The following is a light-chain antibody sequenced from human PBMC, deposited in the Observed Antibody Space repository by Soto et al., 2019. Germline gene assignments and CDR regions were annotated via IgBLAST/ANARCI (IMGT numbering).Light chain of an antibody. CDR3: SSYAGSNMGV. CDR2: EVS. J-gene: IGLJ1*01. Sequence: QSALTQPPSASGSPGQSVTISCTGTSSDVGGYNYVSWYQQHPGKAPKLMIYEVSKRPSGVPDRFSGSKSGNTASLTVSGFQAEDEADYYCSSYAGSNMGVFGTGTKLTVL. V-gene: IGLV2-8*01. CDR1: SSDVGGYNY.